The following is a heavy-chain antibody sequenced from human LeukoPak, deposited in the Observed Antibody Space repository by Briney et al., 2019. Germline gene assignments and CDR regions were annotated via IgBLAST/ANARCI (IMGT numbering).Heavy chain of an antibody. CDR3: AKVNSGYSSGWYVIASFDY. V-gene: IGHV3-9*01. CDR1: GFTFDDYA. Sequence: GGSLRLSCAASGFTFDDYAMHWVRQAPGKGLEWVSGISWNGGSIGYADSVKGRFTISRDNAKNSLYLQMNSLRAEDTAVYYCAKVNSGYSSGWYVIASFDYWGQGTLVTVSS. D-gene: IGHD6-19*01. CDR2: ISWNGGSI. J-gene: IGHJ4*02.